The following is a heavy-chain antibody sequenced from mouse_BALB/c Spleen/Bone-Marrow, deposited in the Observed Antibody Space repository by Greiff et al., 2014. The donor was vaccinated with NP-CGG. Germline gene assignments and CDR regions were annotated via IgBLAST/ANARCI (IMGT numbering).Heavy chain of an antibody. V-gene: IGHV14-4*02. CDR2: IDPENGDT. D-gene: IGHD2-4*01. CDR1: GFNIKDYY. CDR3: NARGDYDFDYFDY. J-gene: IGHJ2*01. Sequence: EVQLVESGAELVRSGASVKLSCTASGFNIKDYYMHWVKQRPEQGLEWIGWIDPENGDTEYAPKFQGKATMTADTSSNTAYLQLSSLTSEDTAVYYCNARGDYDFDYFDYRGQGTTLTVSS.